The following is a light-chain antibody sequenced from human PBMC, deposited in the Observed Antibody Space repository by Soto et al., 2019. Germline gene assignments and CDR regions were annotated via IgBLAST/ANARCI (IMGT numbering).Light chain of an antibody. CDR1: SSNIGSNY. V-gene: IGLV1-47*01. CDR2: NND. J-gene: IGLJ3*02. Sequence: QSVLTQPPSASGTPGQRVTISCSGSSSNIGSNYVYWYQQLPGTAPKLLIYNNDQRPSGVTDRFSGSKSGTSASLAISGLRSEDEADYYCAAWDDSLRGRVFGGGTKLTVL. CDR3: AAWDDSLRGRV.